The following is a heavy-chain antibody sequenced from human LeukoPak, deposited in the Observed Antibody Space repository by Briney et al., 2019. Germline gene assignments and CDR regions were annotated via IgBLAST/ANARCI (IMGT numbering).Heavy chain of an antibody. CDR3: AREGGILTGYYYYFDY. D-gene: IGHD3-9*01. V-gene: IGHV1-69*04. CDR1: GGTFSSYA. CDR2: IIPIFGIA. Sequence: SVKVSYKASGGTFSSYAISWVRQAPGQGLEWMGRIIPIFGIANYAQKFQGRVAITADKSTSTAYMELSSLRSEDTAVYYCAREGGILTGYYYYFDYWGQGTLVTVSS. J-gene: IGHJ4*02.